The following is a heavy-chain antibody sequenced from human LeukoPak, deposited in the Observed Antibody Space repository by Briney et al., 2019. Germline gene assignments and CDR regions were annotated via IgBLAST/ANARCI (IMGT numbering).Heavy chain of an antibody. CDR3: ARDLNVEMATIGLYP. J-gene: IGHJ5*02. CDR1: GFTFSSYW. D-gene: IGHD5-24*01. Sequence: GGSLRLSCAASGFTFSSYWMHWVRQAPGKGLVWVSRINSDGSSTSYADSVKGRFTISRDNAKNTLYLQMNSLRAEDTAVYYCARDLNVEMATIGLYPWGQGTLVTVSS. V-gene: IGHV3-74*01. CDR2: INSDGSST.